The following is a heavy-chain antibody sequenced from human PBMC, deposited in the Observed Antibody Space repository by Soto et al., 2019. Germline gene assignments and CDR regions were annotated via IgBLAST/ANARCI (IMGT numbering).Heavy chain of an antibody. D-gene: IGHD5-18*01. CDR2: IYYSGST. Sequence: QVQLQESGPGLVKPSQTLSLTCTVSGGSISSGGYYWSWIRQHPGKGLEWIGYIYYSGSTYYNPSLKSRVTISVDTSKNQFSLKLSSVTAADTAVYSCARYTAMVTGAFDIWGQGTMVTVSS. J-gene: IGHJ3*02. CDR3: ARYTAMVTGAFDI. V-gene: IGHV4-31*03. CDR1: GGSISSGGYY.